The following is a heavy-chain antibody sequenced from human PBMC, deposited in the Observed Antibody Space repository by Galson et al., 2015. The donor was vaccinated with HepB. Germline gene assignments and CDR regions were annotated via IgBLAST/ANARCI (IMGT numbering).Heavy chain of an antibody. Sequence: SVKVSCKASGYTLTRYAIHWVRQAPGQRLEWMGWINTASGRTEYSQKFQGTVTITKDTSANTAYMEVSSLRSEDTAVYYCSRDSGRGFYGMDVWGQGTTVIVS. CDR2: INTASGRT. CDR1: GYTLTRYA. J-gene: IGHJ6*02. V-gene: IGHV1-3*04. CDR3: SRDSGRGFYGMDV. D-gene: IGHD3-10*01.